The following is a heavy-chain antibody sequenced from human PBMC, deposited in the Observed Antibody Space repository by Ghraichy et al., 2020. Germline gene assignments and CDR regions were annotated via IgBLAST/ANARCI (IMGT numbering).Heavy chain of an antibody. CDR3: ARTPDWNYFSEQDY. V-gene: IGHV3-48*01. CDR1: GFTFSLYS. J-gene: IGHJ4*02. CDR2: ISSRGSI. D-gene: IGHD1-7*01. Sequence: GGSLRLSCAASGFTFSLYSMNWVRQAPGKGLEWVSYISSRGSIYYADSVKGRFTISRDNAKNSLYLQMNGLRAEDTAVYYCARTPDWNYFSEQDYWGPGTFDTASS.